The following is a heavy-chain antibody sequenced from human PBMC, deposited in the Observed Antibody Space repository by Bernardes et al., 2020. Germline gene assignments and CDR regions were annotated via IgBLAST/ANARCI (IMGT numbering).Heavy chain of an antibody. CDR2: ISSSSSYI. Sequence: VWSLSLSCAASGFTFSSYSMNWVRQAPGKGLEWVSSISSSSSYIYYADSVKGRFTISRDNAKNSLYLQMNSLRAEDTAVYRCVRYLSNFNNDYWGQGTLVTVSS. CDR3: VRYLSNFNNDY. J-gene: IGHJ4*02. V-gene: IGHV3-21*01. CDR1: GFTFSSYS. D-gene: IGHD2-2*01.